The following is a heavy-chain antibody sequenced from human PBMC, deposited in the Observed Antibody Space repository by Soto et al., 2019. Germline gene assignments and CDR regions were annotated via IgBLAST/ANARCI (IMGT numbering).Heavy chain of an antibody. Sequence: GGSLRLSCAASEFTFSSYGMHWVRQAPGKGLEWVAVISYDGSNKYYADSVKGRFTISRDNSKNTLYLQMNSLRAEDTAVYYCAKVLAVAGTVGYWGQGTQVTVSS. V-gene: IGHV3-30*18. D-gene: IGHD6-19*01. CDR2: ISYDGSNK. CDR3: AKVLAVAGTVGY. CDR1: EFTFSSYG. J-gene: IGHJ4*02.